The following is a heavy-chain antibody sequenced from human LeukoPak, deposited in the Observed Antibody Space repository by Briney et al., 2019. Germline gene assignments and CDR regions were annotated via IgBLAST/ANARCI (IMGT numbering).Heavy chain of an antibody. CDR2: ISWDGETT. Sequence: PGGSLRLSCAASRFTFDDYIMHWVRQAPGKGLEWVSLISWDGETTYYADPVKGRFTTSRDNSKNSLYLQMNSLRSEDTALYYCAKARGLIGGAFDIWGQGTMVTVSS. D-gene: IGHD3-22*01. V-gene: IGHV3-43*01. J-gene: IGHJ3*02. CDR3: AKARGLIGGAFDI. CDR1: RFTFDDYI.